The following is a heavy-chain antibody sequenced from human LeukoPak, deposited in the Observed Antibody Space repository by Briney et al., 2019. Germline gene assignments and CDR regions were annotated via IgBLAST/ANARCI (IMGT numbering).Heavy chain of an antibody. Sequence: SETLSLTCTVSGGSISSSSYYWGWIRQPPGKGLEWIGSIYYSGSAYSNPSLKSRVTISVDTSKNQFSLTLRSVTAADTAVYYCARETEKQWQYWGQGTMATVSS. J-gene: IGHJ3*01. D-gene: IGHD6-19*01. V-gene: IGHV4-39*02. CDR2: IYYSGSA. CDR1: GGSISSSSYY. CDR3: ARETEKQWQY.